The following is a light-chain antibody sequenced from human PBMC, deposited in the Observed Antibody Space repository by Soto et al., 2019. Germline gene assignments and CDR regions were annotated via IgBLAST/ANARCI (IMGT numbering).Light chain of an antibody. V-gene: IGLV1-44*01. CDR3: AAWDDSLNGPM. J-gene: IGLJ3*02. CDR1: SSNIGRNT. Sequence: QSVLTQPPSASGTPGQRVTISCSGSSSNIGRNTVTWYHHLPGTAPKVLIYNNDQRPSGVPDRVSGSKSGTSASLTISGLQSEDEADYYCAAWDDSLNGPMFGGGTKLTVL. CDR2: NND.